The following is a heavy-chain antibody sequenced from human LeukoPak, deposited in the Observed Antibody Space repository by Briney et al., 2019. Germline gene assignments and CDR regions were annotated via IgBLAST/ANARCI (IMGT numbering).Heavy chain of an antibody. V-gene: IGHV1-69*13. CDR1: GGTFSSYA. CDR3: ASNPDYGGNSFDY. CDR2: IIPIFGTA. J-gene: IGHJ4*02. Sequence: GASVKVSCKASGGTFSSYAISWVRQAPGQGLEWMGGIIPIFGTANYAQKFQGRVTITADESTGTAYMELSSLRSEDTAVYYCASNPDYGGNSFDYWGQGTLVTVSS. D-gene: IGHD4-23*01.